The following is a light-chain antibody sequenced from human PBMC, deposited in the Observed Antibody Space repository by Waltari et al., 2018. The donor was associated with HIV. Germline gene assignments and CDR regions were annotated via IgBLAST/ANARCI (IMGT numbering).Light chain of an antibody. V-gene: IGKV1-9*01. J-gene: IGKJ4*01. CDR1: QAISNY. CDR2: AAS. Sequence: DIQLTQSPPFLSASVGDIFTITYRTSQAISNYLACYQQTSGKAPKLLIYAASTLQSGVPSRFSGSGSGTEFTLTINSLQPEDFATYYCQQLDTYTQITFGGGTKVEIK. CDR3: QQLDTYTQIT.